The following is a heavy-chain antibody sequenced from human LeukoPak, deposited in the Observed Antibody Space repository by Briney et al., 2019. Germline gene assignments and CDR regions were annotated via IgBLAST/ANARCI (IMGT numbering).Heavy chain of an antibody. J-gene: IGHJ4*02. CDR3: ARDPLGISSGWYYDY. D-gene: IGHD6-19*01. CDR1: GGTFSSYA. Sequence: SVKVSCKASGGTFSSYAISWVRQTPGQGLEWMGGIIPIFGTANYAQKFQGRVTITADESTSTAYMELSSLRSEDTAVYYCARDPLGISSGWYYDYWGQGTLVTVSS. V-gene: IGHV1-69*13. CDR2: IIPIFGTA.